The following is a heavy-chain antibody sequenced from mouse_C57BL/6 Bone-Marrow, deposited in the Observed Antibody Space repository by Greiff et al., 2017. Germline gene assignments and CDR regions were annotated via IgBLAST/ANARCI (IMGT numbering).Heavy chain of an antibody. CDR3: ARASWDFDY. Sequence: VMLVESGPGLVQPSQSLSITCTVSGFSLTSYGVHWVRQSPGKGLEWLGVIWSGGSTDYNAAFISRLSISKNNSKSQVFFKMNSLQADDTAIYYCARASWDFDYWGQGTTLTVSS. J-gene: IGHJ2*01. CDR2: IWSGGST. V-gene: IGHV2-2*01. D-gene: IGHD4-1*01. CDR1: GFSLTSYG.